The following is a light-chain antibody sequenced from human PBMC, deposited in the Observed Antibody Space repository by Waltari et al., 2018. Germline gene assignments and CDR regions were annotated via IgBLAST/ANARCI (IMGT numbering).Light chain of an antibody. CDR3: SSYSSTTTRVI. CDR2: GVS. CDR1: SPDIGGYFF. Sequence: QSALTQPASVSGSPGQSITISCTGSSPDIGGYFFVSWYQQHPGTAPTLIIYGVSNRPSGVADRFSGSKSDNTASLTLSGLQTEDEADYYCSSYSSTTTRVIFGGGTRLTVL. J-gene: IGLJ2*01. V-gene: IGLV2-14*03.